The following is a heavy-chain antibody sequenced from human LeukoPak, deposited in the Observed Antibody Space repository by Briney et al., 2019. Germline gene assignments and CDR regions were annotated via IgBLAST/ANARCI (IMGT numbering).Heavy chain of an antibody. CDR1: VFTFSSYA. J-gene: IGHJ4*02. CDR3: ARYGYDSRGYQYHNDY. CDR2: ISYDGSNK. Sequence: PGGSLRLSCAASVFTFSSYAMHWVRQAPGKGLEWVAVISYDGSNKYYADSVKGRFTISRDNSKNTLYLQMNSLRAEDTAVYYCARYGYDSRGYQYHNDYWGQGTLVTVSS. D-gene: IGHD3-22*01. V-gene: IGHV3-30-3*01.